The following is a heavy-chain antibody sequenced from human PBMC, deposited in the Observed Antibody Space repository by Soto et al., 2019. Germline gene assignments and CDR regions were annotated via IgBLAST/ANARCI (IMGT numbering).Heavy chain of an antibody. CDR2: IYYSGST. Sequence: SETLSLTCTVSGGSISSSSYYWGWIRQPPGKGLEWIGGIYYSGSTYYNPSLKSRVTISVDTSKNQFSLKLSSVTAADTAVYYCARRQGWIDNGYDSTGMDVWGQGTTLTVSS. J-gene: IGHJ6*02. V-gene: IGHV4-39*01. CDR1: GGSISSSSYY. D-gene: IGHD5-18*01. CDR3: ARRQGWIDNGYDSTGMDV.